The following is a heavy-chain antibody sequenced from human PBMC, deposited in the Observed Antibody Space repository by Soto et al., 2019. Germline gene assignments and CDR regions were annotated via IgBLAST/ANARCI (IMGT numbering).Heavy chain of an antibody. Sequence: SLRLSCAASGFTFSSYAMHFVRQAPGKGLEWVAVISYDGSNKYYADSVKGRFTISRDNSKNTLYLQMNSLRAEDTAVYYCARALAVAGPFDYWGQGTLVTVSS. V-gene: IGHV3-30-3*01. CDR2: ISYDGSNK. CDR1: GFTFSSYA. D-gene: IGHD6-19*01. CDR3: ARALAVAGPFDY. J-gene: IGHJ4*02.